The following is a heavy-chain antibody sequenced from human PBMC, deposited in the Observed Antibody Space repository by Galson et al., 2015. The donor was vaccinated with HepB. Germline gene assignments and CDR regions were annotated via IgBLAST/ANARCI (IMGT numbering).Heavy chain of an antibody. Sequence: SLRLSCAASGFTFGDYAMNWFRQAPGKGLEWVGFKRSKTYGGTTEYGATVKGRFTISRDDSKSIAYLQMNSLKTEDTAVYYCSRVTDCSGTICNDYWGQGPLVTVSS. J-gene: IGHJ4*02. CDR3: SRVTDCSGTICNDY. V-gene: IGHV3-49*03. CDR1: GFTFGDYA. D-gene: IGHD2-2*01. CDR2: KRSKTYGGTT.